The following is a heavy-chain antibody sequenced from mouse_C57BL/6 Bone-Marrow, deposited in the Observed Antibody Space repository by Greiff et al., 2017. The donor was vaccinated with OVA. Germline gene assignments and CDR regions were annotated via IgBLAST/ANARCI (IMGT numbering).Heavy chain of an antibody. CDR3: ARWEIRPYFDV. CDR2: IDPSDSET. CDR1: GYTFTSYW. Sequence: QVQLQQPGAELVRPGSSVKLSCKASGYTFTSYWMHWVKQRPIQGLEWIGNIDPSDSETHYNQKFKDKATLTVDKSSSTAYMQLSSLTSEDSAVYYCARWEIRPYFDVWGTGTTVTVSS. J-gene: IGHJ1*03. D-gene: IGHD4-1*01. V-gene: IGHV1-52*01.